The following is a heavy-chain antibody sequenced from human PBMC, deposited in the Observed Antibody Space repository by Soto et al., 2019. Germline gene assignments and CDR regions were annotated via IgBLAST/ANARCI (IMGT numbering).Heavy chain of an antibody. CDR1: GRSYGGYY. Sequence: LALTCAVDGRSYGGYYWGLIRQPPVKGLEWIGEINHSGSTNYNPSLKSRVTISVDTSKNQFSLKLSSVTAADTAVYCCAKYYYDSSGYYYSGHWGQGTLVTVSS. CDR2: INHSGST. V-gene: IGHV4-34*01. J-gene: IGHJ4*02. CDR3: AKYYYDSSGYYYSGH. D-gene: IGHD3-22*01.